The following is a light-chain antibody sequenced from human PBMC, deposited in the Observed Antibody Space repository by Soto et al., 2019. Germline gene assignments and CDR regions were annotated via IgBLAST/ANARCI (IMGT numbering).Light chain of an antibody. V-gene: IGKV1-5*01. CDR1: QSISTW. J-gene: IGKJ1*01. Sequence: IQMTQSPSTLSASVGDRVTITCRASQSISTWLAWYQQKPGKAPKLLIYDVSNLESGVPLRFSGSGSGTEFTLTISSLQPDDVATYYCQQYNTFWTFGQGTKVDIK. CDR2: DVS. CDR3: QQYNTFWT.